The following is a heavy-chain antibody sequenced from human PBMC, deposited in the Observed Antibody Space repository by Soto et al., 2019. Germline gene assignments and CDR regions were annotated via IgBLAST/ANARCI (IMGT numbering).Heavy chain of an antibody. CDR2: ISTDASST. CDR3: ARLPNKSPQN. J-gene: IGHJ1*01. CDR1: GFTFSSYW. V-gene: IGHV3-74*01. Sequence: EVQLVESGGGLVQPGGSLRLSCAASGFTFSSYWMHWVRQAPGKGLVWVSRISTDASSTSYADPVKGRFTISRDNAKNTLSLQMNSVRAEDTAVYYCARLPNKSPQNWGQGTLVIVSP.